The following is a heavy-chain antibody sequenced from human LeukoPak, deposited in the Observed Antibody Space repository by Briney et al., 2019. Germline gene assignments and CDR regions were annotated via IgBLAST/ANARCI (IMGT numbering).Heavy chain of an antibody. Sequence: SVEVSCKASGGTFSSYAISWVRQAPGQGLEWMGGIIPIFGTANYAQKFQGRVTITADESTSTAYMELSSLRSEDTAVYYCARSYYDSSGLNWFDPWGQGTLVTVSS. CDR1: GGTFSSYA. CDR3: ARSYYDSSGLNWFDP. J-gene: IGHJ5*02. V-gene: IGHV1-69*01. D-gene: IGHD3-22*01. CDR2: IIPIFGTA.